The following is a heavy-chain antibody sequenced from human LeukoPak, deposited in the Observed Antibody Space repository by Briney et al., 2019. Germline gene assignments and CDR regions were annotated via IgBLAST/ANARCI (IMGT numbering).Heavy chain of an antibody. CDR2: IYYSGST. CDR1: GGSISSSSYY. D-gene: IGHD4-17*01. J-gene: IGHJ4*02. Sequence: PSETLSLTCTVSGGSISSSSYYWGWIRQPPGKGLEWIGSIYYSGSTYYNPSLKSRVTISVDTSKNQFSLKLSSVTAADTAVYYCARAHTDFGYWGQGTLVTVSS. V-gene: IGHV4-39*07. CDR3: ARAHTDFGY.